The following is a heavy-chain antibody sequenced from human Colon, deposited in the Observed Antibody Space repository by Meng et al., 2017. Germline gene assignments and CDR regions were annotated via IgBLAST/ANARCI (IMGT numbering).Heavy chain of an antibody. Sequence: QWQLQESGPGLVQPSQPLSLTCTVSGGSISSGDYYWSWIRQPPGKGLEWIGYIYYSGSTYSNASLKSRVTISIDRSKNQFSLKLSSVTAADTAVYYCARDRKHYGERGWFDPWGQGTLVTVSS. V-gene: IGHV4-30-4*01. CDR3: ARDRKHYGERGWFDP. J-gene: IGHJ5*02. CDR1: GGSISSGDYY. CDR2: IYYSGST. D-gene: IGHD4-17*01.